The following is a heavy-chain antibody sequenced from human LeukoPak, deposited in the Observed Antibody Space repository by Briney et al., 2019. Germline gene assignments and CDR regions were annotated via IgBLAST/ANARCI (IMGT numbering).Heavy chain of an antibody. CDR2: ISGSGGST. CDR3: AKDEGPKKRRFDY. Sequence: GGSLRLSCAASGFTFSTYAMSWVRQAPGKWLEWVSAISGSGGSTYYAYSVKGRFTISRDNSKNTLYLQMNSLRAEDTAVYYCAKDEGPKKRRFDYWGQGTLVTVSS. J-gene: IGHJ4*02. V-gene: IGHV3-23*01. CDR1: GFTFSTYA.